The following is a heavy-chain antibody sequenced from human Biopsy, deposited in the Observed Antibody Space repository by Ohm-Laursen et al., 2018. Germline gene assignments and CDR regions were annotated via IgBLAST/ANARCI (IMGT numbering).Heavy chain of an antibody. V-gene: IGHV3-9*01. Sequence: SLRLSRTASGFKFHDYAMHWVRQVPGKGLEWVAGISWNGPLKFYADSVEGRFTISRDNTKKILFLQMNSLRLEDTAFYYCAKDSFVMEWRGLDVWGQGTTVTVSS. D-gene: IGHD3-3*01. J-gene: IGHJ6*02. CDR3: AKDSFVMEWRGLDV. CDR1: GFKFHDYA. CDR2: ISWNGPLK.